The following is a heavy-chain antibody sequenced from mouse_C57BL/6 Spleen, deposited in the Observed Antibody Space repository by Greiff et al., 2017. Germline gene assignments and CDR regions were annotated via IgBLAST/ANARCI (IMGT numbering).Heavy chain of an antibody. J-gene: IGHJ3*01. CDR3: AISSGYPAY. CDR2: IDPSDSYT. CDR1: GYTFTSYW. V-gene: IGHV1-69*01. D-gene: IGHD3-2*02. Sequence: VKLQQPGAELVMPGASVKLSCKASGYTFTSYWMHWVKQRPGQGLEWIGEIDPSDSYTNYNQKFKGKSTLTVDKSSSTAYMQLSSLTSEDSAVYYCAISSGYPAYWGQGTLVTVSA.